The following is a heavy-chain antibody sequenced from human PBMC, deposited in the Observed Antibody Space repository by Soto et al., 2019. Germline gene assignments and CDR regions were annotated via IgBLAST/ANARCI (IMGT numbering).Heavy chain of an antibody. Sequence: AESLRLTCSVSGFIFSSDGISWVRQAPGKGLEWVSVIYSAGSADFADSVKGRFTISRDNSKNTLYLQMSSLRAEDTAVYYCARVPSSSYHYFDYWGQGTLVTVSS. J-gene: IGHJ4*02. D-gene: IGHD6-13*01. CDR2: IYSAGSA. V-gene: IGHV3-66*01. CDR1: GFIFSSDG. CDR3: ARVPSSSYHYFDY.